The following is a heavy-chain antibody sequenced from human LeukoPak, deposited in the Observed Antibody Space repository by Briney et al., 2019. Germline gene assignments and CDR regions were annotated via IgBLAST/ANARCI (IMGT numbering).Heavy chain of an antibody. V-gene: IGHV1-18*01. D-gene: IGHD3-10*01. Sequence: ASVKVSCKASGYTFPRYGISWVRQAPGYGVEGIGWISAYNGNTNYAQKLQGRVTMTTDTSTSTAYMELRSLRSDDTAVYYCAREGFGELPLLWGQGTLVTVSS. CDR2: ISAYNGNT. CDR3: AREGFGELPLL. CDR1: GYTFPRYG. J-gene: IGHJ4*02.